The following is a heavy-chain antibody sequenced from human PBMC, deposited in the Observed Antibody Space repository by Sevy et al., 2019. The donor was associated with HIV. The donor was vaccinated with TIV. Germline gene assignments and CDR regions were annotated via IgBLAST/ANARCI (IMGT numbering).Heavy chain of an antibody. CDR1: GASISIDSYY. CDR3: ARESIAVAGSLFFDY. J-gene: IGHJ4*02. D-gene: IGHD6-19*01. CDR2: IYTSGST. Sequence: SETLSLTCTVSGASISIDSYYLSWIRQPAGKGLEWIGRIYTSGSTNYNPSLKSRVTISVNTSKNQFSLRLSSVTAADTAVYYCARESIAVAGSLFFDYWGQGTLVTVSS. V-gene: IGHV4-61*02.